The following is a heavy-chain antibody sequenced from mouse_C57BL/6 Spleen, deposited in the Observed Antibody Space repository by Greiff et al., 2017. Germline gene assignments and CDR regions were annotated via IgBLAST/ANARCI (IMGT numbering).Heavy chain of an antibody. Sequence: QVQLQQPGAELVKPGASVKLSCKASGYTFTSYWMQWVKQRPGQGLAWIGELDPSDSYTNYNQKFKGTATLTVDTSSITAYMQLSSLTSEDSAVYYCARSDYGKAPGDYWGQGTTRTVSS. D-gene: IGHD1-2*01. CDR3: ARSDYGKAPGDY. V-gene: IGHV1-50*01. J-gene: IGHJ2*01. CDR1: GYTFTSYW. CDR2: LDPSDSYT.